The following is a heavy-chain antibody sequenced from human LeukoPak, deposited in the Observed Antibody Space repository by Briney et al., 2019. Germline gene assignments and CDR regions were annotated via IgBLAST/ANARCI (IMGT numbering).Heavy chain of an antibody. V-gene: IGHV4-39*07. D-gene: IGHD2-15*01. J-gene: IGHJ4*02. CDR3: ARVRSGPNDYFDY. CDR2: IYYSGST. Sequence: PGGSLRLSCAASGFTFSDHAMAWVRQAPGTGREWSGSIYYSGSTYYNPSLKSRVTISLDTSKNQFSLKLSSVTAADTAVYYCARVRSGPNDYFDYWGQGTLVTVSS. CDR1: GFTFSDHA.